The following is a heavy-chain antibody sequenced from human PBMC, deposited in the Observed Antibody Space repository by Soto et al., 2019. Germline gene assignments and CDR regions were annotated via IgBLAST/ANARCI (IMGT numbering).Heavy chain of an antibody. V-gene: IGHV4-59*01. CDR3: ARGLRFLEWFTASYYFDY. CDR2: TYYSGST. Sequence: PSETLSLTCTVSGGSISSYYWSWIRQPPGKGLEWIGYTYYSGSTNYNPSLKSRVTISVDTSKNQFSLKLSSVTAADTAVYYCARGLRFLEWFTASYYFDYWGQGTLVTVSS. CDR1: GGSISSYY. J-gene: IGHJ4*02. D-gene: IGHD3-3*01.